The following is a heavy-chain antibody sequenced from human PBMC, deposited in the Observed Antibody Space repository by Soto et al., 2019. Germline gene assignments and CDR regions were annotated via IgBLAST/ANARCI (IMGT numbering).Heavy chain of an antibody. V-gene: IGHV3-66*01. CDR2: IYSGGST. D-gene: IGHD3-10*01. CDR1: GFTVSSNY. Sequence: PGGSLRLSCAASGFTVSSNYMSWVRQAPGKGLEWVSVIYSGGSTYYADSVKGRFTISRDNSKNTLYLQMNSLRAEDTAVYYCAREPSMGDYYYYMDVWGKGTTVTVSS. CDR3: AREPSMGDYYYYMDV. J-gene: IGHJ6*03.